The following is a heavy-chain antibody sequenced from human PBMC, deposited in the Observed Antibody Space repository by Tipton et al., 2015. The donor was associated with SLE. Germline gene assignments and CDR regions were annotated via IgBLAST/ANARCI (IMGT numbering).Heavy chain of an antibody. V-gene: IGHV1-8*01. CDR1: GYTFTSYD. CDR2: MNPNSGNT. D-gene: IGHD2-15*01. J-gene: IGHJ4*02. Sequence: QSGPEVKKPGASVKVSCKASGYTFTSYDINWARQATGQGLEWMGWMNPNSGNTGYAQKFQGRVTMTRNTSISTAYMELSSLRSEDAAVYYCARVPYCSGGSCYPTDDHWGQGTLVTVSS. CDR3: ARVPYCSGGSCYPTDDH.